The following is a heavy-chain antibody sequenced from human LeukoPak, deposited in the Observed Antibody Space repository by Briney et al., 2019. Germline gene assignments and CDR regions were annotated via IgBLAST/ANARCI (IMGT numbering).Heavy chain of an antibody. CDR2: ISAYNGNT. J-gene: IGHJ4*02. V-gene: IGHV1-18*04. CDR3: ARDLKGYNSSWSRGVFDY. D-gene: IGHD6-13*01. Sequence: ASVKVSCKASGYTFTSYGISWVRQAPGQGLEWMGWISAYNGNTNYAQKLQGRVTMTTDTSTSTAYMELRSLRSDDTAVYYCARDLKGYNSSWSRGVFDYWGQGTLVTVSS. CDR1: GYTFTSYG.